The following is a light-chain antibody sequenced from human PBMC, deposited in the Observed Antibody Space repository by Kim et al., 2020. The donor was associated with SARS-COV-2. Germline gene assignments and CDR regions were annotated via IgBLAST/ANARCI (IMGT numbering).Light chain of an antibody. CDR3: QQYGNSPRT. CDR1: QSVGSSY. Sequence: EIVLTQSPGTLSLSPGERATLSCRASQSVGSSYLAWFHQKSGQPPRLLIYGASSRATGIPDRFSGSGSGTDFSLTISRLEPEDFAVYFCQQYGNSPRTFGQGTKLEIK. J-gene: IGKJ2*01. CDR2: GAS. V-gene: IGKV3-20*01.